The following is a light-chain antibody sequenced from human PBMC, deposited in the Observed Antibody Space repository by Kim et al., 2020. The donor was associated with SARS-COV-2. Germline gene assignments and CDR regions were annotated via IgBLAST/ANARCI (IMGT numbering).Light chain of an antibody. CDR1: NIESQS. CDR2: YDT. CDR3: QLWHTSSDHLWV. J-gene: IGLJ3*02. V-gene: IGLV3-21*04. Sequence: SYELTQPPSLPVAPGKTARITCGGNNIESQSVHWYQQKPGQAPALVISYDTDRPSGIPERFSGSNSGNTATLTITRVEAGDEADYYCQLWHTSSDHLWVFGGGTQLTVL.